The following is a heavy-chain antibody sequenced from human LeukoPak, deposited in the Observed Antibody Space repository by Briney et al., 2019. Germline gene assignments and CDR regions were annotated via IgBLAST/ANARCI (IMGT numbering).Heavy chain of an antibody. Sequence: PGGSLRLSCAASGFTFSSYSMNWVRQAPGKGLEWVSYISSSSSTIYYADSVKGRFTISRDNAKNSLYLQMNSLRAEDTAVYYCARVPTMTWFDPWGQGTLVTVSS. CDR3: ARVPTMTWFDP. CDR1: GFTFSSYS. CDR2: ISSSSSTI. J-gene: IGHJ5*02. V-gene: IGHV3-48*04. D-gene: IGHD5-24*01.